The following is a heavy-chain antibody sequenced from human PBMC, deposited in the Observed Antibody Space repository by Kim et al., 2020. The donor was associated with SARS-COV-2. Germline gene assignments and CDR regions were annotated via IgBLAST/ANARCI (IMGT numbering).Heavy chain of an antibody. CDR1: GYSFTSYW. Sequence: GESLKISCKGSGYSFTSYWIGWVRQMPGKGLEWMGIIYPGDSDTRYSPSFQGQVTISADKSISTAYLQWSSLKASDTAMYYCARHRHFLSSSWYNWFDPWGQGTLVTVSS. D-gene: IGHD6-13*01. J-gene: IGHJ5*02. CDR3: ARHRHFLSSSWYNWFDP. CDR2: IYPGDSDT. V-gene: IGHV5-51*01.